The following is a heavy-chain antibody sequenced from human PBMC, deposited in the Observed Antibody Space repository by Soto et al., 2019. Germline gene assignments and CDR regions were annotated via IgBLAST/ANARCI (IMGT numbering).Heavy chain of an antibody. V-gene: IGHV4-31*11. Sequence: PSETLSLTCAVYGGSFSSGGYYWSWIRQHPGKGLEWIGYIYYSGSTYYNPSLKSRVTISVDTSKNQFSLKLSSVTAADTAVYYCARVAMGRENNWFDPWGQRTLVTVSS. CDR3: ARVAMGRENNWFDP. J-gene: IGHJ5*02. CDR1: GGSFSSGGYY. D-gene: IGHD3-10*01. CDR2: IYYSGST.